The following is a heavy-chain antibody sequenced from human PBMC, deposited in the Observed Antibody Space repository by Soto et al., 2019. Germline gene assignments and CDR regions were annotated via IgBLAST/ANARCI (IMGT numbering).Heavy chain of an antibody. D-gene: IGHD6-19*01. Sequence: SETLSLTCTVSGGSISSSSYYWGWIRQPPGKGLEWIGSIYYSGSTYYNPSLKSRVTISVDTSKNQFSLQLNSVTPEDTAVYYCAREGLWAYSSGWYSFDYWGQGTLVTVSS. CDR2: IYYSGST. CDR1: GGSISSSSYY. V-gene: IGHV4-39*02. J-gene: IGHJ4*02. CDR3: AREGLWAYSSGWYSFDY.